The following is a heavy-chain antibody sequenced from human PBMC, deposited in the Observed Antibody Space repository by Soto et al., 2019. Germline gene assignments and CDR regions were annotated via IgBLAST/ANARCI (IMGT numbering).Heavy chain of an antibody. CDR1: GFIVSTIY. Sequence: EVQLVESGGGLVRPGGSLRLSCAASGFIVSTIYMTWVRQAPGKGLEWVSTISAGGNTYYADSVKGRFTITRDSSKNMLYIQMNSLRAEDTAVYHCARATLGGAYDFWHGGQGTLVTVSS. J-gene: IGHJ4*02. D-gene: IGHD3-3*01. CDR2: ISAGGNT. V-gene: IGHV3-66*01. CDR3: ARATLGGAYDFWH.